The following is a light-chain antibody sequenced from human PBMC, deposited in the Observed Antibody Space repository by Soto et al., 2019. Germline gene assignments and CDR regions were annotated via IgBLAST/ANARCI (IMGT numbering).Light chain of an antibody. J-gene: IGKJ5*01. V-gene: IGKV3-15*01. CDR2: GAS. CDR1: QSVSTN. CDR3: QQYNNWPRT. Sequence: DIVMTQSPATLSVSQGGRATLSCRASQSVSTNLAWYQQKPGQAPRLLIYGASTRATGVPDRFSGSASGTEFTLTISSLQSEDFAVYYCQQYNNWPRTFGQGTRLEIK.